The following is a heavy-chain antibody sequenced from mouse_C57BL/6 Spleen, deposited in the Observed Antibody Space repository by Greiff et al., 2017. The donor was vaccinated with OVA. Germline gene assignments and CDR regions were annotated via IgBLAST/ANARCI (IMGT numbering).Heavy chain of an antibody. V-gene: IGHV1-64*01. Sequence: QVQLQQSGAELVKPGASVKLSCKASGYTFTSYWMHWVKQRPGQGLEWIGMIHPNSGSTNYNEKFKSKATLTVDKSSSTAYMQLSSLTSEDSAVYYCARSPFTTVVAGNFDYWGQGTTLTVSS. CDR2: IHPNSGST. D-gene: IGHD1-1*01. J-gene: IGHJ2*01. CDR3: ARSPFTTVVAGNFDY. CDR1: GYTFTSYW.